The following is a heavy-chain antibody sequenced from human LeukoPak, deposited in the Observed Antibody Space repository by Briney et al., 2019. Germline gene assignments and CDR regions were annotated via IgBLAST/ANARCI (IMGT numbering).Heavy chain of an antibody. CDR2: IWYDGTNK. J-gene: IGHJ4*02. V-gene: IGHV3-33*01. CDR3: ARDQRGFSYSKYYFDY. CDR1: GFSFSSYG. Sequence: GGSLRLSCAASGFSFSSYGMHWVRQAPGRGLEWAAVIWYDGTNKYYADSVKGRFTISRDNSKNTLYLQMNSLRAEDTAVYYCARDQRGFSYSKYYFDYWGQGTLVTVSS. D-gene: IGHD5-18*01.